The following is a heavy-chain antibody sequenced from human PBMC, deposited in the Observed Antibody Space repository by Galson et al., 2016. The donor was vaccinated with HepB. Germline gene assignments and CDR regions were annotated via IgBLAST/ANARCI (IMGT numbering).Heavy chain of an antibody. CDR2: ISHSGNTR. CDR3: ARDVNNWTGDRRLFDL. D-gene: IGHD1-1*01. CDR1: GFSFNDFY. J-gene: IGHJ4*02. Sequence: SLRLSCAASGFSFNDFYMSWIRQPPGKALEWISYISHSGNTREYADSVKGRFTVSRDNNKNSVSLQLNSLRAEDTALYYCARDVNNWTGDRRLFDLWGQGTLVAVSS. V-gene: IGHV3-11*01.